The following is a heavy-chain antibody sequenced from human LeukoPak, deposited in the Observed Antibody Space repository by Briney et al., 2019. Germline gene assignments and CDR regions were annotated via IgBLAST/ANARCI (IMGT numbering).Heavy chain of an antibody. J-gene: IGHJ4*02. Sequence: SETLSLTCAVYGGSFSGYYWSWIRQPPGKGLEWIGEINHSGSTNNNSSLKSRVTISVDTSKNQFSLKLSSVTAADTAVYYCAKVRGPFDYWGQGTLVTVSS. CDR1: GGSFSGYY. V-gene: IGHV4-34*01. CDR3: AKVRGPFDY. CDR2: INHSGST.